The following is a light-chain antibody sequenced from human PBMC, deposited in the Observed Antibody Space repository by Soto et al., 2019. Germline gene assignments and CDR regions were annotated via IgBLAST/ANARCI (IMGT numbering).Light chain of an antibody. J-gene: IGKJ2*01. Sequence: DIQMTQSPSSVSASVGDSVTITCRATQVISSWLAWYQQKPGKAPKLLIYATSNLQSGVPSRFSGSGSGTDFTLTITSLQPEDFATYYCQQANSFPYTFGQGTKLEIK. CDR3: QQANSFPYT. V-gene: IGKV1-12*01. CDR1: QVISSW. CDR2: ATS.